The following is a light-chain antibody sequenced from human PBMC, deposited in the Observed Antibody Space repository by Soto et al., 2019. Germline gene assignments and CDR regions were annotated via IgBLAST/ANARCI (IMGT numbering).Light chain of an antibody. CDR3: AVWDDSLSGVV. J-gene: IGLJ2*01. CDR1: TSNIGSNL. CDR2: NDN. Sequence: QSVLAQPPSASGTPGQRGTISCSGSTSNIGSNLASWYQLLPGSAPKLLIYNDNERPSGVPDRFSGSKSGTSASLGISGLRSEDESHYFCAVWDDSLSGVVFGGGTKLTVL. V-gene: IGLV1-47*02.